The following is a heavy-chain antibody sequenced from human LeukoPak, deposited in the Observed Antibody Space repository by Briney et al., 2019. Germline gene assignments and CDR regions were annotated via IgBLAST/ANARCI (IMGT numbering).Heavy chain of an antibody. D-gene: IGHD2-2*01. CDR2: INHSGST. CDR1: GGSSSGYY. V-gene: IGHV4-34*01. J-gene: IGHJ6*04. CDR3: ARGGVVVPAATAMDV. Sequence: SETLSLTCAVYGGSSSGYYWSWIRQPPGKGLEWIGEINHSGSTNYNPSLKSRVTISVDTSKNQFSLKLSSVTAADTAVYYCARGGVVVPAATAMDVWGKGTTVTVSS.